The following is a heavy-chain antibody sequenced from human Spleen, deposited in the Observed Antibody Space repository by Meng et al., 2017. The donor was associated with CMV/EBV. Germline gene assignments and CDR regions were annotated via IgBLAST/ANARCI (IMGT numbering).Heavy chain of an antibody. CDR1: GGSISSSSYY. D-gene: IGHD3-22*01. Sequence: GSLRLSCTVSGGSISSSSYYWGWIRQPPGKGLEWIGSIYYSGSTYYNPSLKSRVTISVDTSKNQFSLKLSSVTAADTAVYYCARTPVVGYSSGYFCFDYWGQGTLVTVSS. CDR3: ARTPVVGYSSGYFCFDY. CDR2: IYYSGST. J-gene: IGHJ4*02. V-gene: IGHV4-39*07.